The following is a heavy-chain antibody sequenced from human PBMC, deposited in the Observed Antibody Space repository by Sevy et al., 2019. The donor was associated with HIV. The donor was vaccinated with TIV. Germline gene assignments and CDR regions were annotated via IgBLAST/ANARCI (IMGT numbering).Heavy chain of an antibody. J-gene: IGHJ4*02. CDR2: IWYDGTIK. V-gene: IGHV3-33*08. D-gene: IGHD2-21*02. CDR3: ARGGAYCGGDCYSIDY. Sequence: GGSLRLSCAASGFTFSSYVMHWVRQAPGKGLEWVALIWYDGTIKYYADSVKGRFTISRDNSKDTLFLQMNSLTPEDTAVYYCARGGAYCGGDCYSIDYWGQGALVTVSS. CDR1: GFTFSSYV.